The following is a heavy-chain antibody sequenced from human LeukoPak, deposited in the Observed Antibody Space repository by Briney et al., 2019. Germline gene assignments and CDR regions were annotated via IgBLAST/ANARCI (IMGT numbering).Heavy chain of an antibody. Sequence: SDTLSLTCTVSGASISSYYWSLIRQPPGKGLEWIGYIHYGGSTNYNPSLKSRVTISVDTSKTQFSLNLNSVTAADTALYYCACGTYYYFDYWGQGTLVTVSS. CDR3: ACGTYYYFDY. CDR1: GASISSYY. CDR2: IHYGGST. D-gene: IGHD1-26*01. V-gene: IGHV4-59*07. J-gene: IGHJ4*02.